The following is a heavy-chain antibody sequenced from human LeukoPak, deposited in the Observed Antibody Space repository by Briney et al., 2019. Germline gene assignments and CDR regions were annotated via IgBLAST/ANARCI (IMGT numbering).Heavy chain of an antibody. CDR2: IYYSGST. V-gene: IGHV4-59*01. D-gene: IGHD6-13*01. CDR3: ATLRYSSSWYIDY. J-gene: IGHJ4*02. CDR1: GGSISSYY. Sequence: PSETLSLTCTVSGGSISSYYWSWIRQPPGKGLEWIGYIYYSGSTNYNPSLKSRVTISVDTSKNQFSLKLSSVTAADTAVYYCATLRYSSSWYIDYWGQGTLVTVPS.